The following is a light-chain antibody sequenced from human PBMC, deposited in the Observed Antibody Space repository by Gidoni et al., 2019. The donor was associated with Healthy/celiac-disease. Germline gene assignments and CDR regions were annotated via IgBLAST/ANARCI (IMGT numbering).Light chain of an antibody. J-gene: IGKJ1*01. Sequence: DPQMTQSPSSLSASVGDRVIITCRASQSISSFLNWYQQKPGKAPKLLIYTASSLQSGVPSRFSGSGSGTEFTLTISSLQPEDFATYYCQQSYSTPPTFGQGTKVEIK. V-gene: IGKV1-39*01. CDR1: QSISSF. CDR3: QQSYSTPPT. CDR2: TAS.